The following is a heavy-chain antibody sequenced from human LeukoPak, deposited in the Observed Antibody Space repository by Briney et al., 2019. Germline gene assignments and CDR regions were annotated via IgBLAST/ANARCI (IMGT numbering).Heavy chain of an antibody. D-gene: IGHD3-22*01. CDR1: GFTFSSYG. CDR3: VKDLVGYDSSGYRDY. CDR2: ISVSGHKT. J-gene: IGHJ4*02. Sequence: GGTLRLSCAASGFTFSSYGMSWVRQAPGKGLEWVSGISVSGHKTYHADSVKGRFTISRGNSKNMVYLQMNSLRAEDTAVYYCVKDLVGYDSSGYRDYWGQGTLVTVSS. V-gene: IGHV3-23*01.